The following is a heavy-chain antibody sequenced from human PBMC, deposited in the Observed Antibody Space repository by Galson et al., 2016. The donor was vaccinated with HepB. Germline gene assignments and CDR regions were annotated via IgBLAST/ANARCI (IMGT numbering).Heavy chain of an antibody. Sequence: PALVKPTQTLTLACTFSGFSLSTTGMRVSWIRQPPGKALEWLARIDWDDDKFYSTSLKTRLTISKDTSKNQVVLTMTNMAPVDTATYYCARISGMGADYWGQGTLVTVSS. CDR2: IDWDDDK. D-gene: IGHD1-26*01. CDR1: GFSLSTTGMR. V-gene: IGHV2-70*04. CDR3: ARISGMGADY. J-gene: IGHJ4*02.